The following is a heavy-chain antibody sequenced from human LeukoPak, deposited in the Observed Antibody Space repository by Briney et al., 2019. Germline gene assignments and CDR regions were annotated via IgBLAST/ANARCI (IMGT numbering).Heavy chain of an antibody. CDR1: GFTFSSYG. Sequence: GRSLRLSCAASGFTFSSYGMPWVRQAPGKGLEWVAVIWYDGSNKYYADSVKGRFTISRDNSKNTLYLQMNSLRAEDTAVYYCAKDFYDYVWGSYRYTSFDYWGQGTLVTVSS. CDR2: IWYDGSNK. CDR3: AKDFYDYVWGSYRYTSFDY. V-gene: IGHV3-33*06. J-gene: IGHJ4*02. D-gene: IGHD3-16*02.